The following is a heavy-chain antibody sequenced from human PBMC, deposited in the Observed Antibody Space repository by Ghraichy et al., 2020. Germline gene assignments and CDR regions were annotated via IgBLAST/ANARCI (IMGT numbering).Heavy chain of an antibody. CDR2: ISHSGTT. CDR3: ARGPVTVDF. D-gene: IGHD2-21*02. J-gene: IGHJ4*02. CDR1: GGSISGHY. Sequence: SQTLSLTCTVSGGSISGHYWSWIRQPPGKGLEWIAFISHSGTTNYNPSLKSRVTLSVDTSKNQISLKLRSVTAADTAVFYCARGPVTVDFWGQGTLVTVSS. V-gene: IGHV4-59*11.